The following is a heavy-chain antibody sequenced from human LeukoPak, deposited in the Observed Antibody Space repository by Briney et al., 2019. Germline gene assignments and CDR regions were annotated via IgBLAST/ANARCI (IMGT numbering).Heavy chain of an antibody. V-gene: IGHV4-59*02. CDR3: ARGYWKAEYGSGSQIDY. CDR1: GGSVSGYY. J-gene: IGHJ4*02. Sequence: SETLSLTCVVSGGSVSGYYWGWIRQPPGRGLEWIGYVYYSGSTNYNPSFKSRITISVDTSRNQFSLQLSSVTAADTAVYYCARGYWKAEYGSGSQIDYWGQGTLVTVSS. D-gene: IGHD3-10*01. CDR2: VYYSGST.